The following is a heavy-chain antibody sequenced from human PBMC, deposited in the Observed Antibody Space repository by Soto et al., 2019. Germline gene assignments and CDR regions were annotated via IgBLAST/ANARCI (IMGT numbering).Heavy chain of an antibody. Sequence: ETLSLTCTVSGCSISSYYWSWIRQPPGKGLEWIGYIYYSGSTNYNPSLKSRVTISVDTSKNQFSLKLSSVTAADTAVYYCARQGAAGSSYYYYYGMDVWGQGTTVTVSS. V-gene: IGHV4-59*08. CDR3: ARQGAAGSSYYYYYGMDV. CDR1: GCSISSYY. CDR2: IYYSGST. D-gene: IGHD6-13*01. J-gene: IGHJ6*02.